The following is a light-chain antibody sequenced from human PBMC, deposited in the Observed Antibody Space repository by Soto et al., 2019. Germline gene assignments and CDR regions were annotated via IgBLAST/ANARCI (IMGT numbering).Light chain of an antibody. V-gene: IGKV3-20*01. CDR1: QSLSTYS. CDR2: AAS. Sequence: EIVLTQSPGTLSLSPGERATLSCRASQSLSTYSLAWYQQKPGQPPRLLIYAASTRDTDIPDRFNGSGSGTDFALTISRLEPEDFALYYCQQYEASPLTFGPGTKVDVK. CDR3: QQYEASPLT. J-gene: IGKJ3*01.